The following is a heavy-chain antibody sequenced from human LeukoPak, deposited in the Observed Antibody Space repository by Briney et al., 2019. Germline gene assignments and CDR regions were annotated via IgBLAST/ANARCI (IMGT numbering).Heavy chain of an antibody. CDR1: GYTFTSYY. V-gene: IGHV1-46*01. CDR2: INPSGGST. Sequence: ASVKVSCKASGYTFTSYYMHWVRQAPGQGLEWMGIINPSGGSTSYAQKFQGRVAMTRDMSTSTVYMELSSLRSEDTAVYYCAREKAVAGTFDYWGQGTLVTVSS. CDR3: AREKAVAGTFDY. J-gene: IGHJ4*02. D-gene: IGHD6-19*01.